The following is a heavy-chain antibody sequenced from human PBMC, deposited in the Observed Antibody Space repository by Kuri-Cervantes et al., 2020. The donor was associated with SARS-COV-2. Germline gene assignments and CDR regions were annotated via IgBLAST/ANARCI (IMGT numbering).Heavy chain of an antibody. Sequence: SETLSLTCTVSGASISSSTYYWGWIRQSPGKGPEWIGSIYESGDTYYSSSLKSRLSLSVDTSRNQFSLRLTSVTAADTAIYYCARHYAFDNFHKWGQGTQVTVSS. CDR1: GASISSSTYY. CDR3: ARHYAFDNFHK. CDR2: IYESGDT. J-gene: IGHJ4*02. D-gene: IGHD1-1*01. V-gene: IGHV4-39*01.